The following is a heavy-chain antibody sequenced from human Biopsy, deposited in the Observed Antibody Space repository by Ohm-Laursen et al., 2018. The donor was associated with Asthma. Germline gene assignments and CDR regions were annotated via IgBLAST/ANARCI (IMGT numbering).Heavy chain of an antibody. CDR2: ISAYNGNT. CDR1: GYTFINYA. Sequence: GASVKVSCKASGYTFINYAIHWVRQAPGQRLEWVGWISAYNGNTNYAQKLQGRVTMTTDTSTSTAYMELRSLRSDDTAVYYCARDGPVGAPSDYWGQGTLVTVSS. V-gene: IGHV1-18*01. D-gene: IGHD1-26*01. CDR3: ARDGPVGAPSDY. J-gene: IGHJ4*02.